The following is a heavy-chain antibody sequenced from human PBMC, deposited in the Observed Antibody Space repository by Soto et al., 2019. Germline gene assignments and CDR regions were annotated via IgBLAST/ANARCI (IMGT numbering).Heavy chain of an antibody. D-gene: IGHD5-18*01. CDR3: AHSRIQLWSYYFDY. CDR2: IYWNDDK. CDR1: GFSLSKKRVG. Sequence: SGPKLGNHAQSLTMTCPFWGFSLSKKRVGVGWIRQPPGKALEWLALIYWNDDKRYSPSLKSRLTITKDTSKNQVVLTMTNMDPVDTATYYCAHSRIQLWSYYFDYWGQGTLVTVSS. V-gene: IGHV2-5*01. J-gene: IGHJ4*02.